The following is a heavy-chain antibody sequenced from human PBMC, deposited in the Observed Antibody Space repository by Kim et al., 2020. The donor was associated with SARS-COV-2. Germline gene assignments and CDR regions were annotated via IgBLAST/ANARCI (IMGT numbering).Heavy chain of an antibody. D-gene: IGHD6-6*01. CDR3: AREGSRIAARPLDY. J-gene: IGHJ4*02. Sequence: NPSLKSRVTISVDTSKNQFSLKLSSVTAADTAVYYCAREGSRIAARPLDYWGQGTLVTVSS. V-gene: IGHV4-34*01.